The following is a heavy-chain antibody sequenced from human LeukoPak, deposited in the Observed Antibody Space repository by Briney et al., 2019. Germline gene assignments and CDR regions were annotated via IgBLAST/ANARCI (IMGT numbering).Heavy chain of an antibody. V-gene: IGHV4-59*01. J-gene: IGHJ5*02. D-gene: IGHD5-18*01. CDR1: GGSISSYY. Sequence: PSETLSLTCTVSGGSISSYYWSWIRQPPGKGLEWIGYIYYSGSTNYNPSLKSRVTISVDTSKNQFSLKLSSVTAADTAVYYCARDRGYSYGYRFDPWGQGTLVTVSS. CDR2: IYYSGST. CDR3: ARDRGYSYGYRFDP.